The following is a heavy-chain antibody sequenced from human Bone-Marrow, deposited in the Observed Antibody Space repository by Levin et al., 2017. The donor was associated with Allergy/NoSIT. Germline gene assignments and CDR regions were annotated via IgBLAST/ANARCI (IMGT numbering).Heavy chain of an antibody. CDR2: IHHSGNT. V-gene: IGHV4-31*03. CDR1: GASINSAGHY. J-gene: IGHJ5*02. D-gene: IGHD3-10*01. CDR3: ARYWVRTNYVNWFDP. Sequence: SQTLSLTCIVSGASINSAGHYWSWLRQRPGRALEWIGYIHHSGNTFYSPSLRSRLSLSLDMSKSRFSLKLASVTAADTAMYFCARYWVRTNYVNWFDPWGQGTRVTVSS.